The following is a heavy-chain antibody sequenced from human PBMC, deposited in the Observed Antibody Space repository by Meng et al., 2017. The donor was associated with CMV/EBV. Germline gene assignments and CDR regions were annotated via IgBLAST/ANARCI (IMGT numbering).Heavy chain of an antibody. D-gene: IGHD3-22*01. CDR2: IYWDDDK. CDR3: ARLYDSSGYYLGYFDY. Sequence: QIIVQAPGPPLLTPTYTLTLTRTFSVFSLSTSGVGVGWIRQPPGKALEWLALIYWDDDKRYSPSLKSRLTITKDTSKNQVVLTMTNMDPVDTATYYCARLYDSSGYYLGYFDYWGQGTLVTVSS. CDR1: VFSLSTSGVG. V-gene: IGHV2-5*02. J-gene: IGHJ4*02.